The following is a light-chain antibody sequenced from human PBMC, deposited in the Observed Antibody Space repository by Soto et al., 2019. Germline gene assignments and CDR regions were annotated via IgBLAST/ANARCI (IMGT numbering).Light chain of an antibody. Sequence: EIVMTQSPATLSVSPGERVTLSCRASQSVGTNLAWYQQKPGQAPRLLILGASTRASGIPAKFSGSGSGTELTLSIGSLQPEDFAIYYCQQYDNWPPRWTFGQGTKVEIK. CDR3: QQYDNWPPRWT. V-gene: IGKV3-15*01. CDR1: QSVGTN. CDR2: GAS. J-gene: IGKJ2*01.